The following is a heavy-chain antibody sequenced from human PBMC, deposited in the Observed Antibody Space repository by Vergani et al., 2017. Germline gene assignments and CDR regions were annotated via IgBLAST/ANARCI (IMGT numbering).Heavy chain of an antibody. D-gene: IGHD3-10*01. V-gene: IGHV3-66*02. CDR1: GFTVSSNY. CDR3: ARDGSSGSYNYVDY. Sequence: EVQLVESGGGLVQPGGSLRLSCAASGFTVSSNYMSWVRQAPGKGLEWVSVIYSGGSTYYADSVKGRFTISRDNSKNTLYLQMNSLRAEDTAVYYCARDGSSGSYNYVDYWGQGTLVTVSS. J-gene: IGHJ4*02. CDR2: IYSGGST.